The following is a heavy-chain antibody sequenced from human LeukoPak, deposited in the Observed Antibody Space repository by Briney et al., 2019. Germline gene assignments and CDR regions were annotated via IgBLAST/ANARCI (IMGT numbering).Heavy chain of an antibody. CDR1: GFTFSSYR. Sequence: GGSLRLSCSASGFTFSSYRMNWVRQAPGKGLEWVSYIGSSSSPTYYADSVKGRFTISRDNAKNSLYLQLNSLRAEDTAVYYCARGFKTAGDERAYWGQGTLVTVPS. CDR3: ARGFKTAGDERAY. D-gene: IGHD4-17*01. J-gene: IGHJ4*02. V-gene: IGHV3-48*01. CDR2: IGSSSSPT.